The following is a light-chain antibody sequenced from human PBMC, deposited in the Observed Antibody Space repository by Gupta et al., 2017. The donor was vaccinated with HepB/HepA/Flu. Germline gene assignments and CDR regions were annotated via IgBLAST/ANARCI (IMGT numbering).Light chain of an antibody. CDR2: AAS. CDR3: QQSTRFPFT. V-gene: IGKV1-12*01. CDR1: QDITTW. Sequence: DIQTTQSPSSVSASVGDRVTITCRASQDITTWLAWYQQKPGKAPKLLLFAASTLQIGVPSRFSGRGSGTDFTLTISSLQPEDFATYYCQQSTRFPFTFGQGTKLETK. J-gene: IGKJ2*01.